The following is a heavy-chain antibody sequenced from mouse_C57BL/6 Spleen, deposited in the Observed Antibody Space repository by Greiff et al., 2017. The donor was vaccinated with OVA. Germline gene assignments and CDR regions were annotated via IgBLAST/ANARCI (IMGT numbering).Heavy chain of an antibody. V-gene: IGHV1-55*01. CDR2: IYPGSGST. J-gene: IGHJ2*01. Sequence: QVQLQQPGAELVKPGASVKMSCKASGYTFTRYWITWVKQRPGQGLEWIGDIYPGSGSTNYNEKFKSKATLTVDTSSSTAYMQLSSLTSEDSAVYYCARESLIYYCKMDFDYWGQGTTLTVSS. D-gene: IGHD1-1*01. CDR1: GYTFTRYW. CDR3: ARESLIYYCKMDFDY.